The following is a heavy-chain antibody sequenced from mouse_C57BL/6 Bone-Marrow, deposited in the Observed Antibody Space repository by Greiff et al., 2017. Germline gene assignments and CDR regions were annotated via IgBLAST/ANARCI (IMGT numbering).Heavy chain of an antibody. CDR1: GYTFTDYN. D-gene: IGHD2-1*01. V-gene: IGHV1-18*01. CDR3: ARLYYGNYVGAMDY. J-gene: IGHJ4*01. CDR2: INPNNGGT. Sequence: EVQLQQSGPGLVKPGASVKIPCKASGYTFTDYNMDWVKQSHGKSLEWIGDINPNNGGTIYNQKFKGKATLTVDKSSSTAYMELRSLTSEDTAVYYCARLYYGNYVGAMDYWGQGTSVTVSS.